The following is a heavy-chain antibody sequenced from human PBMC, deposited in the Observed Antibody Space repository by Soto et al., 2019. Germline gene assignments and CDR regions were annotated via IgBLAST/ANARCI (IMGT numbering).Heavy chain of an antibody. CDR1: GGTFSSYA. J-gene: IGHJ6*02. Sequence: VASVKVSCKASGGTFSSYAISWVRQAPGQGLEWMGGIIPIFGTANYAQKFQGRVTITADESTSTAYMELSSLRSEDTAVYYCARAQGGRGPGGWKDNHYGMGVWGQGTSVTVSS. D-gene: IGHD1-1*01. V-gene: IGHV1-69*13. CDR2: IIPIFGTA. CDR3: ARAQGGRGPGGWKDNHYGMGV.